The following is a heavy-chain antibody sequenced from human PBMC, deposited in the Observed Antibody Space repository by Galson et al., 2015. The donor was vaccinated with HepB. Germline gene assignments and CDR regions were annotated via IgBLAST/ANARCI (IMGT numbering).Heavy chain of an antibody. CDR3: ARGSPLHYDSSGYYGYLDY. CDR1: GYNFTGYY. V-gene: IGHV1-2*04. J-gene: IGHJ4*02. Sequence: SVKVSCKASGYNFTGYYMYWVRQAPGQELEWMGWINPNSGGTNYPQKFQGWVTMTRDTSISTAYMELSGLKSDNTAVYYCARGSPLHYDSSGYYGYLDYWGQGTLVTVSS. D-gene: IGHD3-22*01. CDR2: INPNSGGT.